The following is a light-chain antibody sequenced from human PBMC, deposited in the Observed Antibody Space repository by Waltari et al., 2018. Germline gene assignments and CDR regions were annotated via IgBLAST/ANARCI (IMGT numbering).Light chain of an antibody. Sequence: QSALTQPPSASGSPGQSVTISCTGTSTDVGGYNYVSWYQQYPGRAPKLKIYEVTKRLSCVPDRFSGSNSGNTASLTVSGLQADDEADYYCSSYAGSNNYWVFGGVTTLTVL. CDR1: STDVGGYNY. CDR3: SSYAGSNNYWV. V-gene: IGLV2-8*01. J-gene: IGLJ3*02. CDR2: EVT.